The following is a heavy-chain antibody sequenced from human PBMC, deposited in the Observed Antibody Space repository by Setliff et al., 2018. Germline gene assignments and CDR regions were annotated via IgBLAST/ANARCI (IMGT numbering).Heavy chain of an antibody. V-gene: IGHV3-53*01. Sequence: PSETLSLSCAGSGLTVSGNYMNWVRQAPGKGLEWVSLIYTGGNTRYADSVKGRFSISTDNSKNTVYLQMNTLRAEDTAVYYCAKGGVFGSSYFDVWGRGALVTVSS. J-gene: IGHJ2*01. CDR3: AKGGVFGSSYFDV. D-gene: IGHD3-10*02. CDR2: IYTGGNT. CDR1: GLTVSGNY.